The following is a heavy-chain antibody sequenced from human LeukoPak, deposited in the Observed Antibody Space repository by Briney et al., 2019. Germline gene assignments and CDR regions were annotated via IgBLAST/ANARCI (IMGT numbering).Heavy chain of an antibody. J-gene: IGHJ5*02. V-gene: IGHV2-5*01. CDR1: GFSLSTSGVG. D-gene: IGHD2-2*01. CDR3: ARVLVPATYNWFDP. CDR2: IYWNDDK. Sequence: SGPTLVNPTQTLTLTCTFSGFSLSTSGVGVGWIRQPPGKALEWLALIYWNDDKRYSPSLKSRLTITKDTSKSQVVLTMTNMDPVDTATYYCARVLVPATYNWFDPWGQGTLVTVSS.